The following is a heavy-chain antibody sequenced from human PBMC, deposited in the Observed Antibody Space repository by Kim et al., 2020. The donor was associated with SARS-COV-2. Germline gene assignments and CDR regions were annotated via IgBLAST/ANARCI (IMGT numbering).Heavy chain of an antibody. CDR3: ARGAGIYYYYGVGV. J-gene: IGHJ6*02. V-gene: IGHV4-34*01. Sequence: SETLSLTCVVNGGSFSDYYWTWIRQPPGKGLEWIGEVYRSGSTNYNPSLKSRVTMSVDTSKNQFSLKMNSVTAADTDVYYCARGAGIYYYYGVGVWGQGTTVTVSS. CDR2: VYRSGST. D-gene: IGHD6-19*01. CDR1: GGSFSDYY.